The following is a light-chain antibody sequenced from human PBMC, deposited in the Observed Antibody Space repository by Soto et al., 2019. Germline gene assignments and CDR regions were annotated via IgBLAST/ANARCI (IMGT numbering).Light chain of an antibody. CDR3: GADHGSGSNFVVV. V-gene: IGLV9-49*01. CDR2: VGTGGIVG. CDR1: SGYSNYK. Sequence: QAVVTQPPSVSASLGASVTLTCTLSSGYSNYKVDWYQQRPGKGPRFVMRVGTGGIVGSKGDGIPDRFSVLGSGLNRYLTIKNIQEEDESDYHCGADHGSGSNFVVVFGGGTKLTVL. J-gene: IGLJ2*01.